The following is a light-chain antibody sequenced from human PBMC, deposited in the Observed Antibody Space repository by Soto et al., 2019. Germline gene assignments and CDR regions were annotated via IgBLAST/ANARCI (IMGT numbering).Light chain of an antibody. Sequence: EIVMTQSPATLSVSPGERATLSCRASQSVSINIAWYQRKPGQAPRLLIYSGSTRATGIPARFSGSGSGTEFTXTXXXLEPXXXAIXXCQERNNWPLITFGQGTRLEIK. V-gene: IGKV3-15*01. CDR3: QERNNWPLIT. CDR2: SGS. J-gene: IGKJ5*01. CDR1: QSVSIN.